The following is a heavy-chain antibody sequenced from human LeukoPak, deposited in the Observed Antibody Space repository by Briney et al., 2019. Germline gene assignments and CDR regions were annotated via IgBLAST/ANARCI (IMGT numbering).Heavy chain of an antibody. Sequence: PSETLSLTCTVSGGSISNYYWSWIRQPPGKGLEWIGYIYYSGSTNYNPSLKSRVTISVDTSKNQFSLKLSSVTAADTAVYYCAREWGQLAFDYWGQGTLVTVSS. D-gene: IGHD6-6*01. J-gene: IGHJ4*02. V-gene: IGHV4-59*01. CDR3: AREWGQLAFDY. CDR2: IYYSGST. CDR1: GGSISNYY.